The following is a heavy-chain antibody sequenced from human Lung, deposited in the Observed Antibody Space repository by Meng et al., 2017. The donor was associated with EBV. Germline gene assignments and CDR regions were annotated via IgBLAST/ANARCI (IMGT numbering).Heavy chain of an antibody. CDR1: GYIFNNYG. J-gene: IGHJ5*02. CDR2: ISAYNGNT. D-gene: IGHD1-14*01. Sequence: QVAVGRPGTEVKKPGASVKVSGKASGYIFNNYGVSWVRQAPGQGPEWMGWISAYNGNTNYAQNFQGRFTMTTDTSTSTAYMELRSLRSDDTAVYYCARDLPGGTKGTWLDLWGQGTLVTVSS. CDR3: ARDLPGGTKGTWLDL. V-gene: IGHV1-18*01.